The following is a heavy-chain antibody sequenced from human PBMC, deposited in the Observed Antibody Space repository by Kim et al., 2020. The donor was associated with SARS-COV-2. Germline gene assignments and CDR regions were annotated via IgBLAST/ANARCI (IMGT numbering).Heavy chain of an antibody. CDR1: GGSISSSSYY. CDR3: ARGRLRWEGAFDY. V-gene: IGHV4-39*01. D-gene: IGHD4-17*01. Sequence: SETLSLTCTVSGGSISSSSYYWGWIRQPPGKGLEWIGSIYYSGSTYYNPSLKSRVTISVDTSKNQFSLKLSSVTAADTAVYYCARGRLRWEGAFDYWGQGTLVTVSS. CDR2: IYYSGST. J-gene: IGHJ4*02.